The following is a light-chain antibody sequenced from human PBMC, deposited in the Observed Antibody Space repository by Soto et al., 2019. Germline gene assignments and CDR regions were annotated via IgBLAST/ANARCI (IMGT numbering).Light chain of an antibody. V-gene: IGLV2-14*01. CDR1: SSDVGGYNY. CDR2: DVS. J-gene: IGLJ1*01. Sequence: QSALTQPPSASGSPGQSVTISCTGTSSDVGGYNYVSWYQQHPGKAPKLMIYDVSNRPSGVSNRFSGSKSGNTASLTISGLQAEDEADYYCSSYTSSSTLDVFGTGTKVT. CDR3: SSYTSSSTLDV.